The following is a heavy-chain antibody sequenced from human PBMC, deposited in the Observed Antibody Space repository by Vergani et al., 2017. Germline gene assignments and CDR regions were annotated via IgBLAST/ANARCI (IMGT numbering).Heavy chain of an antibody. V-gene: IGHV4-34*01. Sequence: QVQLQQWGGGLLKPSETLSLTCVVNGGSFTSYHWTWIRQSPGEGLEWVGDIDHTGRPDYNPSLKSRLTMSVDKSRNQFSLTPNSVTATDTAIYFCARVNTETNGHLYYYYYMDVWVQGAAVTVS. D-gene: IGHD4-11*01. J-gene: IGHJ6*03. CDR1: GGSFTSYH. CDR2: IDHTGRP. CDR3: ARVNTETNGHLYYYYYMDV.